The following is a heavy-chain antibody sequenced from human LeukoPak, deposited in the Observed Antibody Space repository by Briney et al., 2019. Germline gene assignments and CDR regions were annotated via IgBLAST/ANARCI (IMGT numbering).Heavy chain of an antibody. V-gene: IGHV3-23*01. CDR3: AKIRGGSCNAFDI. CDR2: ISGSGGST. J-gene: IGHJ3*02. D-gene: IGHD2-15*01. CDR1: GFTFSSYA. Sequence: GGSLRLSCAASGFTFSSYAMSWVRQAPGKGLEWVSAISGSGGSTYYADSVKGRFTISRDNSKNTLYLQMNSLRAEDTAVHYCAKIRGGSCNAFDIRGQGTMVTVSS.